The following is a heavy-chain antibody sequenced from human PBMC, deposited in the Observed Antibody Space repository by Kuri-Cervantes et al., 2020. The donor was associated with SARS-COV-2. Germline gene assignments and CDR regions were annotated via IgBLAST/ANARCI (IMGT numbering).Heavy chain of an antibody. CDR2: IYHSGST. CDR3: TRKGYYESSAYSFDY. Sequence: SQTLSLTCAVSGYSIGSGYYWGWIRQPPGKGLEWIGSIYHSGSTNYQPSLKSRVTISVDKSKNQFSLKLSSVTAADTAVYYCTRKGYYESSAYSFDYWGQGTLVTVSS. J-gene: IGHJ4*02. D-gene: IGHD3-22*01. V-gene: IGHV4-38-2*01. CDR1: GYSIGSGYY.